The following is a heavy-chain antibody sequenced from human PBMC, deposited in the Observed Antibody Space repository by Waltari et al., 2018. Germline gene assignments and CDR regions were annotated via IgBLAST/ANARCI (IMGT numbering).Heavy chain of an antibody. CDR2: ISGSGGST. CDR3: AKDDHLYYDFWSGYPLPFDY. Sequence: EVQLLESGGGLVQPGGSLRLSCAASGFTFSSYAMSWVRQAPGKGLEWVSAISGSGGSTYYADAVKGRFTISRDNSKNTLYLQMNSLRAEDTAVYYCAKDDHLYYDFWSGYPLPFDYWGQGTLVTVSS. V-gene: IGHV3-23*01. D-gene: IGHD3-3*01. CDR1: GFTFSSYA. J-gene: IGHJ4*02.